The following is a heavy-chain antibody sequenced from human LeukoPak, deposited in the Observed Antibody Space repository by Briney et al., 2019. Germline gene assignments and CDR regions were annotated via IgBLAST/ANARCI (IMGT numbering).Heavy chain of an antibody. CDR1: GFTFSSYS. D-gene: IGHD3-22*01. CDR3: ARVLHKRNYDSSGYYGY. CDR2: ISSSSSTI. J-gene: IGHJ4*02. V-gene: IGHV3-48*01. Sequence: PGGSLRLSCAASGFTFSSYSMNWVRQAPGKGLEWVSYISSSSSTIYYADSVKGRFTISRDNAKNSLSLQMNSPRAEDTAVYYCARVLHKRNYDSSGYYGYWGQGTLVTVSS.